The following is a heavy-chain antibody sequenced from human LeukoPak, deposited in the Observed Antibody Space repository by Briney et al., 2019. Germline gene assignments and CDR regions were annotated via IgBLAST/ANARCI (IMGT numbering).Heavy chain of an antibody. CDR2: INHSGST. V-gene: IGHV4-34*01. CDR1: GGSFSGYY. Sequence: SETLSLTCAVYGGSFSGYYWSWIRQPPGKGLEWIGEINHSGSTNYNPSLKSRVTIPVDTSKNQFSLKLSSVTAADTAVYYCARNFVSLWFGVNWFDPWGQGTLVTVSS. CDR3: ARNFVSLWFGVNWFDP. J-gene: IGHJ5*02. D-gene: IGHD3-10*01.